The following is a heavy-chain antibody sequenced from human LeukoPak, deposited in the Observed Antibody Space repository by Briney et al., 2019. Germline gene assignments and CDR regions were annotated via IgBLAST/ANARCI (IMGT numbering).Heavy chain of an antibody. V-gene: IGHV3-23*01. CDR3: AKAGYSYGSLYYYMDV. CDR2: ISGDGGTT. CDR1: GFTFANYA. J-gene: IGHJ6*03. D-gene: IGHD5-18*01. Sequence: GGSLRLSCAASGFTFANYAMSWVRQAPGKGLEWVSGISGDGGTTDYADSVKGRFTISRDNSKNTLYLQMNSLRAEDTAVYYCAKAGYSYGSLYYYMDVWGKGTTVTISS.